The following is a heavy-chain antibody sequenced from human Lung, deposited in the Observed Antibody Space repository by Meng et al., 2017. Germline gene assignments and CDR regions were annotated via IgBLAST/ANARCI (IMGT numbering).Heavy chain of an antibody. V-gene: IGHV4-61*02. CDR3: AKEGYDARLVLGEFSLVGYGVDV. CDR2: IYTTGDT. Sequence: LRLSCTVSGASINNGDYYWSWIRQPAGKGLEWIGRIYTTGDTNYNPSLKNRVTISIDTSKNQFSLKLTSVTAADTAVYYCAKEGYDARLVLGEFSLVGYGVDVWGQGNTLTCYS. J-gene: IGHJ6*01. CDR1: GASINNGDYY. D-gene: IGHD3-16*02.